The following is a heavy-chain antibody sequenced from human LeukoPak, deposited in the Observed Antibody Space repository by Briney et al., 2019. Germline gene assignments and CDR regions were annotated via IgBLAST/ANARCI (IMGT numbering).Heavy chain of an antibody. Sequence: TGGSLRLSCAASGFTLSSYAMHWVRQAPGKGLEWVSAISGSGGSTYYADSVKGRFTISRDNSKNTLYLQMNSLRLEDTAVYYCASHPGDYYYGMDAWGQGTTVTVSS. CDR2: ISGSGGST. J-gene: IGHJ6*02. CDR3: ASHPGDYYYGMDA. V-gene: IGHV3-23*01. CDR1: GFTLSSYA.